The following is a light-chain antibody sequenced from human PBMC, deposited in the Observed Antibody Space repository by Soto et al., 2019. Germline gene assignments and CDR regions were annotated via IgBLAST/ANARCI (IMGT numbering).Light chain of an antibody. CDR3: CSYSGSSTIVV. J-gene: IGLJ2*01. V-gene: IGLV2-14*03. CDR2: DVD. CDR1: SGDVGGYNF. Sequence: QSALTQPASVSGSPGQSITISCTGTSGDVGGYNFVSWYQQHPGKAPRLMIFDVDNRPSGVSTRFSGSKSGNTASLTISGLQAEDEADYYCCSYSGSSTIVVFGGGTKLTVL.